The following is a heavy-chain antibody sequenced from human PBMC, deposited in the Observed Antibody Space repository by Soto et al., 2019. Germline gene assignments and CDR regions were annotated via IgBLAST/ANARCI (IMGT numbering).Heavy chain of an antibody. CDR2: ISAYNGNT. CDR3: ARVGGGYDFWSGYWNWFDP. V-gene: IGHV1-18*04. D-gene: IGHD3-3*01. CDR1: GYTFTSYG. J-gene: IGHJ5*02. Sequence: QVQLVQSGAEVKKPGASVKVSCKASGYTFTSYGISWVRQAPGQGLEWMGWISAYNGNTNYAQKLQGRVTMTTDTSTSTAYMERRSLRSDDTAVYYCARVGGGYDFWSGYWNWFDPWGQGTLVTVSS.